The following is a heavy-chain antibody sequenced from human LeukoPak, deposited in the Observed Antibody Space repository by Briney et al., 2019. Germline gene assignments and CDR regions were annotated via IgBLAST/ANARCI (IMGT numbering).Heavy chain of an antibody. CDR3: ANEIRPNDY. CDR1: GYAFTSYY. D-gene: IGHD4-17*01. CDR2: INPSGGST. J-gene: IGHJ4*02. V-gene: IGHV1-46*01. Sequence: GASVKASCKASGYAFTSYYMHWVRQAPGQGLEWMGVINPSGGSTSYAQNFQGRVTMTTDTSTTTVYMELSSLRSEDTAVYYCANEIRPNDYWGQGTLVTVSS.